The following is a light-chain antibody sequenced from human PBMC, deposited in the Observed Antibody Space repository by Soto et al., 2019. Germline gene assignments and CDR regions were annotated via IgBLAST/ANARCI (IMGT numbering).Light chain of an antibody. V-gene: IGLV2-14*01. CDR1: SSDVGGYNY. CDR3: SSYTSDNRDYV. Sequence: QSALTQPASVSGSPGQSITISCTGTSSDVGGYNYVSWYQQHPGKAPKLMIYEVSNRPSGVSNRFSGSKSGNTASLTISGLQAEDEAHYYCSSYTSDNRDYVFGTGTQLTVL. J-gene: IGLJ1*01. CDR2: EVS.